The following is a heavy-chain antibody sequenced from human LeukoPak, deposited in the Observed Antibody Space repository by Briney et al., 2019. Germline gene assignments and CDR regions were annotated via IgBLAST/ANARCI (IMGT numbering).Heavy chain of an antibody. V-gene: IGHV3-48*04. Sequence: QPGGSLRLSCGASGFTFSNYGMLWVRQATGKGLEWVSYISSSGSTIYYADSVKGRFTISRDNAKNSLYLQMNSLRAEDTAVYYCAELGITMIGGVWGKGTTVTISS. D-gene: IGHD3-10*02. CDR2: ISSSGSTI. CDR1: GFTFSNYG. CDR3: AELGITMIGGV. J-gene: IGHJ6*04.